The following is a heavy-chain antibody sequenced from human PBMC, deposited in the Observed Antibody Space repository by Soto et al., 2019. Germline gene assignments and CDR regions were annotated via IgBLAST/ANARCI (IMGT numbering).Heavy chain of an antibody. J-gene: IGHJ4*02. V-gene: IGHV3-23*01. CDR3: AICSSSCLYFDY. CDR2: ISGSGGST. CDR1: GFTFSSYA. Sequence: GGSLRLSCAASGFTFSSYAMSWVRQAPGKGLEWVSAISGSGGSTYYADSVKGRFTISRDNSKNTLYLQMNSLRAEDTAVYYCAICSSSCLYFDYWGQGTLVTVSS. D-gene: IGHD6-6*01.